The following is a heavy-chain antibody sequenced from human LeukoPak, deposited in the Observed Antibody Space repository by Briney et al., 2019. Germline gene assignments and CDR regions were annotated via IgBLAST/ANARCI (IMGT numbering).Heavy chain of an antibody. J-gene: IGHJ4*02. CDR2: ISWNSGSI. Sequence: GASLRLSREASGFRFSDYYMSWVRQAPGKGLEWVSGISWNSGSIGYADSVKGRFTISRDNAKNSLYLQMNSLRAEDMALYYCANAHHWGYDDGYFDYWGQGTLVTVSS. V-gene: IGHV3-9*03. D-gene: IGHD7-27*01. CDR1: GFRFSDYY. CDR3: ANAHHWGYDDGYFDY.